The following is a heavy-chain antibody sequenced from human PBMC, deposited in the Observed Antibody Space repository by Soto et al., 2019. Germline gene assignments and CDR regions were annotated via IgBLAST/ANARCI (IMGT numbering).Heavy chain of an antibody. CDR1: GYTFTSYD. J-gene: IGHJ4*02. V-gene: IGHV1-8*01. Sequence: QVQLVQSGAEVKKPGASVKVSCKASGYTFTSYDINWVRQATGQGLEWMGWMNPNSGNTGYAQKFQGRATMTRNTSISTAYMELSSLRSEDTAVYYCARGYKSLAASPTDYWGQGTLVTVSS. D-gene: IGHD6-13*01. CDR3: ARGYKSLAASPTDY. CDR2: MNPNSGNT.